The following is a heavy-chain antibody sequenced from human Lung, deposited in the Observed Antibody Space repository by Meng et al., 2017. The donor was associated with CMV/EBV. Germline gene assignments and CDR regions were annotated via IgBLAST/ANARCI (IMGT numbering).Heavy chain of an antibody. Sequence: ESXKISXVASGLTFSSHPMTWVRQAPGKGLEWVSSISGSGGSTYSADSVQGRFTISRDNSKNTLYLQMSTLRDEDTALYYCARGGPVACKNWFDRWGQGXLVTVSS. CDR3: ARGGPVACKNWFDR. CDR2: ISGSGGST. V-gene: IGHV3-23*01. J-gene: IGHJ5*02. D-gene: IGHD6-19*01. CDR1: GLTFSSHP.